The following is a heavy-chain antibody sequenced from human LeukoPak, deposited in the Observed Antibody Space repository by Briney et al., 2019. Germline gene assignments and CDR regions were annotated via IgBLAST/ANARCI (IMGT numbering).Heavy chain of an antibody. J-gene: IGHJ4*02. CDR3: AKESDYGDYGVDY. Sequence: GGSLRLSCAASGFTFSSYSMNWVRQAPGKGLEWVSLISGDGGSTYYADSVKGRFTISRDNSKNSLYLQMNSLRTEDTALYYCAKESDYGDYGVDYWGQGTLVTVSS. V-gene: IGHV3-43*02. CDR2: ISGDGGST. D-gene: IGHD4-17*01. CDR1: GFTFSSYS.